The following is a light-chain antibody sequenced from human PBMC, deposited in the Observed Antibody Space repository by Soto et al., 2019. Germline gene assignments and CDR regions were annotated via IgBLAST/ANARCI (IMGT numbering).Light chain of an antibody. Sequence: EIVMTQSPATLSVSPGERATLSCRASQSVRSNLAWYQQKPGQAPRLLIYGASTRATGIPARFSGSGSGTELTLTISSLQSEDFAVYYCQQYNNWLLYTFGQGTKLEIK. CDR1: QSVRSN. V-gene: IGKV3-15*01. CDR3: QQYNNWLLYT. J-gene: IGKJ2*01. CDR2: GAS.